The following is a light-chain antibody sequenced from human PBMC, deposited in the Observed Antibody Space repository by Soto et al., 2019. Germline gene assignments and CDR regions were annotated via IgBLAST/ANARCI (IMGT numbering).Light chain of an antibody. CDR1: QTISTW. CDR2: KAS. Sequence: IQMTQSPSTLSASVGDRVTFTCRASQTISTWLAWYQHKPGEAPKLLIYKASTLEVGVPSRFSASGSGTEFTLTITTLQPADFATYYGQQYNSYPWTVGQGTKV. V-gene: IGKV1-5*03. J-gene: IGKJ1*01. CDR3: QQYNSYPWT.